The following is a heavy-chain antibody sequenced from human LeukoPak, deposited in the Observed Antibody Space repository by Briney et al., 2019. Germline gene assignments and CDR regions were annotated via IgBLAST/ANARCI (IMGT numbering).Heavy chain of an antibody. CDR3: AKPPGDYAYFDY. D-gene: IGHD4-17*01. Sequence: GGSLRLSCAASGFTFSSYWMSWVRQAPGKGLEWVSAISGSGGSTYCADSVKGRFTISRDNSKNTLYLQMNSLRAEDTAVYYCAKPPGDYAYFDYWGQGTLVTVSS. CDR1: GFTFSSYW. V-gene: IGHV3-23*01. CDR2: ISGSGGST. J-gene: IGHJ4*02.